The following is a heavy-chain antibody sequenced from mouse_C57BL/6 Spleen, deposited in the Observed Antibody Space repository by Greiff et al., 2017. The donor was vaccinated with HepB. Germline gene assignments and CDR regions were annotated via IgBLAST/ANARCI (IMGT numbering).Heavy chain of an antibody. D-gene: IGHD2-5*01. V-gene: IGHV5-12*01. CDR2: ISNGGGST. Sequence: EVKLMESGGGLVQPGGSLKLSCAASGFTFSDYYMYWVRQTPEKRLEWVAYISNGGGSTYYPDTVKGRFTISRDNAKNTLYLQMSRLKSEDTAMYYCAREGAYYSNSRAMDYWGQGTSVTVSS. CDR1: GFTFSDYY. J-gene: IGHJ4*01. CDR3: AREGAYYSNSRAMDY.